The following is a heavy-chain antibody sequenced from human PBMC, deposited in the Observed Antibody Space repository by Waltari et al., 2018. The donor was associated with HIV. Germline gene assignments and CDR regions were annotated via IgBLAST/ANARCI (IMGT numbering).Heavy chain of an antibody. CDR3: ASTYYDLLEGWYFDF. D-gene: IGHD3-3*01. J-gene: IGHJ4*02. V-gene: IGHV4-38-2*02. CDR1: DYPITTRYY. CDR2: IPHSGTT. Sequence: QVQLQESGPGLVKPSETLSPTCSVPDYPITTRYYLGWNRQSPGRGLEWIGSIPHSGTTVYSPSLKSRITLFRNTSKNQFFLKLTSATAADTAVYYCASTYYDLLEGWYFDFWGQGRLVTVSS.